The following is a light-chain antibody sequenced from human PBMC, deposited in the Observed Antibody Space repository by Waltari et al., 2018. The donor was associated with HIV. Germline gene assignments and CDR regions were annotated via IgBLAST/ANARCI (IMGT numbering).Light chain of an antibody. Sequence: EIVLTQSPATLSLSPGERATLSRRASQSVSRYLAWYQHKPGQAPRLLIYDASNRATGIPARFSGSGSGTDFTLTISSLEPEDFAVYYCQQRYIWLSFGGGTKVEIK. V-gene: IGKV3-11*01. CDR3: QQRYIWLS. CDR1: QSVSRY. J-gene: IGKJ4*01. CDR2: DAS.